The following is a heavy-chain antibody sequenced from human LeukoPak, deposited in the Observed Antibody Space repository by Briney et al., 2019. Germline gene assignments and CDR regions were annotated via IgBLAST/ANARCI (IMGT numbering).Heavy chain of an antibody. D-gene: IGHD6-13*01. CDR1: GYTFTSYA. J-gene: IGHJ4*02. CDR2: INAGNGNT. CDR3: ARDPKGSSWYLGIDY. V-gene: IGHV1-3*01. Sequence: ASVKVSCKASGYTFTSYAMHWVRQAPGQRLEWMGWINAGNGNTKYSQEFQGRATMTRDTSISTAYMELSRLRSDDTAVYYCARDPKGSSWYLGIDYWGQGTLVTVSS.